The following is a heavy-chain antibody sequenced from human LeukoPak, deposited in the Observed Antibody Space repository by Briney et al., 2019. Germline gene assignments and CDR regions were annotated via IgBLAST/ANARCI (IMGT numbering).Heavy chain of an antibody. D-gene: IGHD1-26*01. J-gene: IGHJ4*02. CDR3: AKDFKSGIVGATTFDY. CDR1: GFTFSSYG. CDR2: IRYDGSNK. V-gene: IGHV3-30*02. Sequence: GGSLRLSCAASGFTFSSYGMHWVRQAPGKGLEWVAFIRYDGSNKYYADSVKGRFTISRDNSKNTLYLQMNSLRAEDTAVYYCAKDFKSGIVGATTFDYWGQGTPVTVSS.